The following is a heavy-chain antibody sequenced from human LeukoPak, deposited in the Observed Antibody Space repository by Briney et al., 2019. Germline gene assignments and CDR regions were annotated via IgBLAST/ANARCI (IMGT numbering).Heavy chain of an antibody. Sequence: GGSLRLSCAASGFTFSSYEMNWVRQPPGKGLEWVSYISSSGSTIYYADSVKGRFTISRDNAKNSLYLQMNSLRAEDTAVYYCARGSGAVAGTEFDYWGQGTLVTVSS. CDR1: GFTFSSYE. CDR3: ARGSGAVAGTEFDY. J-gene: IGHJ4*02. V-gene: IGHV3-48*03. D-gene: IGHD6-19*01. CDR2: ISSSGSTI.